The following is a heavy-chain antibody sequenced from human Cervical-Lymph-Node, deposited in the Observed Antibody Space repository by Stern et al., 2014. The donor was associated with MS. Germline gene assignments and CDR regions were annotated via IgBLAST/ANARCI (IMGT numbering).Heavy chain of an antibody. CDR2: FYYSGPP. J-gene: IGHJ4*02. Sequence: QLQLQESGPGLVKPSETLSLTCAVSGDSISSYTHYWAWIRQPPGKGLEWIGIFYYSGPPYYNPSLKSPVTISVDTSKNHFSLGLNSVTAADTAVYYCAKHACTGAACPFDLWGQGTLVTVSS. CDR1: GDSISSYTHY. D-gene: IGHD2-8*02. V-gene: IGHV4-39*01. CDR3: AKHACTGAACPFDL.